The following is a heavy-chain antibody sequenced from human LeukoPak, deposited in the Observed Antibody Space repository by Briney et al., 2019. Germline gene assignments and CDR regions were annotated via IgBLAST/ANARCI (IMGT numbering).Heavy chain of an antibody. CDR1: GFIFSRYW. J-gene: IGHJ3*01. CDR2: INPDGTTT. D-gene: IGHD3-22*01. Sequence: GGSLRLSCAASGFIFSRYWLYWLRQAPGKGLVWVSHINPDGTTTNYGDFVKGRFTISRDNAKKTLFLQMSSLRAEDTALYYCATLTHYDSRSFAFDVWGQGTMVTVSS. V-gene: IGHV3-74*01. CDR3: ATLTHYDSRSFAFDV.